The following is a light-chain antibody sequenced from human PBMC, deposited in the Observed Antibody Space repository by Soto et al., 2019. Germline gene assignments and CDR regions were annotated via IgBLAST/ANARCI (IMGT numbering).Light chain of an antibody. J-gene: IGLJ2*01. CDR1: SSNIGSNA. CDR3: AAWDGSLKGVV. Sequence: QPVLTQPPSASGTPGQRVTISCSGSSSNIGSNAVNWYQQLPGTAPKLLIFRDNQRPSGVPDRFSGSKSGTSASLAISGLQSEDEADYYCAAWDGSLKGVVFGGGTKVTVL. CDR2: RDN. V-gene: IGLV1-44*01.